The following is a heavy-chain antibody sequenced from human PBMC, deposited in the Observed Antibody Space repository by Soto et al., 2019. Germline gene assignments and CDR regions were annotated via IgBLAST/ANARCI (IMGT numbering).Heavy chain of an antibody. CDR3: ARASSGRLPRRADYYYAMDV. Sequence: GGSLRLSCAASACTLSAYDMHWVRQPNGKGLEWVSALGAADDPYYLGSVKGRFTISRENAKNSLYLHMNNLRAGDTAVYYCARASSGRLPRRADYYYAMDVWGQGTTVTVSS. CDR2: LGAADDP. J-gene: IGHJ6*02. V-gene: IGHV3-13*05. D-gene: IGHD2-15*01. CDR1: ACTLSAYD.